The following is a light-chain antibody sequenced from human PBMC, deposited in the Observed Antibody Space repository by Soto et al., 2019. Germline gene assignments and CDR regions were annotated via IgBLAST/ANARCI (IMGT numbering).Light chain of an antibody. Sequence: QSVLTQPASVSGSPGQSITISCTGASSDVGGFDHVSWYQQHPGTVPRLLIYDVSSRPSGVSDRFSGSKSGNTASLTISGLQAEDEADYYCNSFTTTNTYVFGTGTKVTVL. CDR1: SSDVGGFDH. CDR3: NSFTTTNTYV. J-gene: IGLJ1*01. CDR2: DVS. V-gene: IGLV2-14*03.